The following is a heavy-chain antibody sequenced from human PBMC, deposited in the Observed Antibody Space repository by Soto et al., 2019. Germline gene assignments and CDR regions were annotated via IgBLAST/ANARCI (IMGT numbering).Heavy chain of an antibody. J-gene: IGHJ3*02. CDR1: GFICTSYD. V-gene: IGHV3-23*01. Sequence: GGSLRLSCAASGFICTSYDMSWVRQAPGKGLEWVSTIPVGGSTHYEDSVKGRFTISRDGSKNTVYLQMNSLTAGDTAVYYCAKATATGGGAFEICGQGTMVTVSS. D-gene: IGHD2-8*02. CDR2: IPVGGST. CDR3: AKATATGGGAFEI.